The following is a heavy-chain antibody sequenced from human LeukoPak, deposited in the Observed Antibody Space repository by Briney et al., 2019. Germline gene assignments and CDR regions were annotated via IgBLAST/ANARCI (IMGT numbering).Heavy chain of an antibody. J-gene: IGHJ3*02. D-gene: IGHD3-3*01. CDR3: AKTRRSGLISNRDAFDI. CDR1: GFTFSSYA. V-gene: IGHV3-23*01. Sequence: PGGSLRLSCAASGFTFSSYAMSWVRQAPGKGLEWVSAISGSGGSTYYADSVKGRFTISRDNSKNTLYLQMNSLRAEDTAVYYCAKTRRSGLISNRDAFDIWGQGTMVTVSS. CDR2: ISGSGGST.